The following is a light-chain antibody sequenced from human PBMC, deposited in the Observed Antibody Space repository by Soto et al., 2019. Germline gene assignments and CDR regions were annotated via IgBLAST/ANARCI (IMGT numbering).Light chain of an antibody. V-gene: IGKV1-13*02. CDR2: GAS. CDR1: QDIGSD. Sequence: AIQLTQSPSSLSASVEDRVTITCRASQDIGSDLAWYQQERGKAPKXXIYGASSLGSGVPSRFSGSGSGTDFTLTISSLQPEDFVTYYCQQSYSIPRTFGQGTKVDIK. CDR3: QQSYSIPRT. J-gene: IGKJ1*01.